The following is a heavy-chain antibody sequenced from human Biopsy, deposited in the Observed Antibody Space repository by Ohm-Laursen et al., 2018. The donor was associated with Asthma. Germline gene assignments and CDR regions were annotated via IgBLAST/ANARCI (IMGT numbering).Heavy chain of an antibody. Sequence: GASVKVSCKASGYTFIGSHIPWMRQAPGQGLEWMGRINPNSGGTNYAQKFQDRVTMTRDTSISTAYMEVSRLRSDDTAVYYCARGQKSAGDRWFDPWGQGTLVTVSS. CDR2: INPNSGGT. CDR3: ARGQKSAGDRWFDP. CDR1: GYTFIGSH. J-gene: IGHJ5*02. V-gene: IGHV1-2*06. D-gene: IGHD6-13*01.